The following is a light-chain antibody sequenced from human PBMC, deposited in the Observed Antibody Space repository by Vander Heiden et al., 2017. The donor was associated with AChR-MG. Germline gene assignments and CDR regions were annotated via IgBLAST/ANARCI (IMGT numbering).Light chain of an antibody. CDR2: QDD. J-gene: IGLJ2*01. CDR1: KLGGKY. CDR3: QAWDSTTVV. V-gene: IGLV3-1*01. Sequence: SYAVTQPPSVSVSPGQTASISCSGDKLGGKYVSWYRQKPGQSPVLVIYQDDKRPSGIPERFSRSNTGNTGTLTISGTQVLDEADYYCQAWDSTTVVFGGGTKLTVL.